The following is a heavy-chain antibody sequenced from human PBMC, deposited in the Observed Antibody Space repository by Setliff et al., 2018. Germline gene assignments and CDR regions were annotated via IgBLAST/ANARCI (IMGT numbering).Heavy chain of an antibody. CDR2: VNDDGSSA. Sequence: GGSLRLSCAASGFTFSSYWMHWVRQDPGKGLVWVSRVNDDGSSAMYADSVKGRFTMSRDNAKNTLYLQMNSLRAEDTAVYYCGRAYYGTVNGYYSYYGLDVWGQGTTVTVSS. J-gene: IGHJ6*02. CDR1: GFTFSSYW. CDR3: GRAYYGTVNGYYSYYGLDV. V-gene: IGHV3-74*03. D-gene: IGHD3-9*01.